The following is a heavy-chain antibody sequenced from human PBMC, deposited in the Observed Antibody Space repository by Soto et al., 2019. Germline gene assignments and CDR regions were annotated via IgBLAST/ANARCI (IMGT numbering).Heavy chain of an antibody. J-gene: IGHJ6*02. D-gene: IGHD2-21*02. V-gene: IGHV4-31*03. CDR3: ARARGVVTAIDYYYYYGMYV. CDR1: GGSISSGGYY. Sequence: QVQLQESGPGLVKPSQTLSLTCTVSGGSISSGGYYWRWIRQHPGQGLGWFGDIYYSGSTYYNPFLKSRVTISVDTSKNQCSLKLSSVTAADTAVYSCARARGVVTAIDYYYYYGMYVWGQGTTVTVSS. CDR2: IYYSGST.